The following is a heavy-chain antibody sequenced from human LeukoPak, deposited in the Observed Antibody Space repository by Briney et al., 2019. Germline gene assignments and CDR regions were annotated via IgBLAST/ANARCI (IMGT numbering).Heavy chain of an antibody. CDR1: GFXFSSYW. D-gene: IGHD3-22*01. V-gene: IGHV3-7*05. CDR2: IKQDGSEK. J-gene: IGHJ4*02. CDR3: ARPGSMIVVDLFDY. Sequence: PGGSLRLSCAASGFXFSSYWISWVRQAPGKGLEWVANIKQDGSEKYYVDSVKGRFTISRDNAKNSLCLRMNSLRAEDTAVYYCARPGSMIVVDLFDYWGQGTLVTVSS.